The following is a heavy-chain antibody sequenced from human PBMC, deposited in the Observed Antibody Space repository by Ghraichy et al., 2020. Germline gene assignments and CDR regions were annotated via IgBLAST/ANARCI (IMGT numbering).Heavy chain of an antibody. V-gene: IGHV3-9*01. Sequence: VSVFSWNSGSIGYADSVNGRFTISRDNAKHSLYLQLNSLRAEDTALYYCARAPLRYFDWLVYFDYWGQ. J-gene: IGHJ4*02. CDR2: FSWNSGSI. CDR3: ARAPLRYFDWLVYFDY. D-gene: IGHD3-9*01.